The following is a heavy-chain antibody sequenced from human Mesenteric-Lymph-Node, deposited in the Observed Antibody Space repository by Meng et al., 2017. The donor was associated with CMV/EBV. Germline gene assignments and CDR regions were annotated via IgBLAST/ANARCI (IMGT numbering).Heavy chain of an antibody. V-gene: IGHV3-30*19. CDR1: GFIFSSYD. CDR3: VRDLTLAMCH. Sequence: GGSLRLSCAASGFIFSSYDMHWVRQAPGKGLEWVAVTSYDAKNKYYADSVKGRFTISRDNSQNTLYLQMNSLRSEDTAVYFCVRDLTLAMCHWGRGTLVTVSS. CDR2: TSYDAKNK. J-gene: IGHJ4*02.